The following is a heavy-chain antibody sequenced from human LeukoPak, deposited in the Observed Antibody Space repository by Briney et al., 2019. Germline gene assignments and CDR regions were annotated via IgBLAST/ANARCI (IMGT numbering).Heavy chain of an antibody. J-gene: IGHJ4*02. CDR3: SGGAFGGVIVTHFDY. CDR2: IRYDGSNK. V-gene: IGHV3-30*02. CDR1: GFTFSSYG. D-gene: IGHD3-16*02. Sequence: PGGSLRLSCAASGFTFSSYGMHWVRQAPGKGLEWVAFIRYDGSNKYYADSVKGRFTISRDNSKNTLYLQMNSLRAEDTAVYYFSGGAFGGVIVTHFDYWGQGTLVTVSS.